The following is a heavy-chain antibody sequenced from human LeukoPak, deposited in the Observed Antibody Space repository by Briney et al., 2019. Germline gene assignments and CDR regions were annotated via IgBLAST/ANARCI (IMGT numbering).Heavy chain of an antibody. CDR2: ISSSSSYI. J-gene: IGHJ6*02. CDR3: ARDLWNPAAAGLGYYYYYYFGMDV. V-gene: IGHV3-21*01. CDR1: GFTFSSYS. D-gene: IGHD6-13*01. Sequence: NSGGSLRLSCAASGFTFSSYSMNWVRQAPGKGLEWVSSISSSSSYIYYADSVKGRFTISRHNAKNTLYLQMNSLRAKDTAVYYCARDLWNPAAAGLGYYYYYYFGMDVWGRGTTVTVSS.